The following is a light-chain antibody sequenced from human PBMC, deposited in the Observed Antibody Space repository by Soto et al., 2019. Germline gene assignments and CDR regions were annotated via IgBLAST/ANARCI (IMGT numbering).Light chain of an antibody. J-gene: IGKJ1*01. CDR3: QQYDHYPWT. V-gene: IGKV1-5*03. CDR2: KAS. Sequence: IQMTQSPSMVSASVGDKVIITCRASQHIRDLLAWYQQRPGKAPELLIYKASHLQTGVPSRFSGTGFGTEFTLTFTSLQPDDLATYYCQQYDHYPWTFGQGTKVEV. CDR1: QHIRDL.